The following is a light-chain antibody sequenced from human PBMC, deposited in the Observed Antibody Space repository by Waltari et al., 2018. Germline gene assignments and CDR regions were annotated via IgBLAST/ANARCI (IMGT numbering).Light chain of an antibody. CDR3: CSYAGSYTLV. J-gene: IGLJ2*01. CDR2: DVS. Sequence: QSALTQPRSVSGSPGQSVTISCTGTSSDVGGYNYVSCYQQHPGKAPKPMIYDVSKRPSGVPDRFSGSKSGHTASLTISGLQAEDEADYYCCSYAGSYTLVFGGGTKLTVL. CDR1: SSDVGGYNY. V-gene: IGLV2-11*01.